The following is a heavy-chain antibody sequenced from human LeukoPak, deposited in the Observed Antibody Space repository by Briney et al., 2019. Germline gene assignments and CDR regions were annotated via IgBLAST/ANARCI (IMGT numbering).Heavy chain of an antibody. CDR3: AKANWISNADAVW. D-gene: IGHD1-1*01. CDR1: GFTFSSYG. V-gene: IGHV3-NL1*01. CDR2: IRGGGEK. J-gene: IGHJ4*02. Sequence: PGGSLRLSCAASGFTFSSYGMHWVRQAPGKGLEWVSSIRGGGEKFYADSVKGRFTLSRDDSRNTVYLQLNNLRVDDTAVYYCAKANWISNADAVWWGQGTVVIVSS.